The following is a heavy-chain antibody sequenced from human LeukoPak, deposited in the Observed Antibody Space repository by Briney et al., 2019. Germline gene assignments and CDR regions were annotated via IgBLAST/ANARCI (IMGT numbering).Heavy chain of an antibody. CDR2: INYSGYT. CDR1: VGSISSSTVY. Sequence: PSETLSLTCTVSVGSISSSTVYWGWIRQPPGKGLEWIGGINYSGYTYYNPSLKSRVTISVDTLKNQFSLKLSSVTAADTAVYYCARLSDYVWGSYRGLDYWGQGTLVTVSS. CDR3: ARLSDYVWGSYRGLDY. D-gene: IGHD3-16*02. V-gene: IGHV4-39*01. J-gene: IGHJ4*02.